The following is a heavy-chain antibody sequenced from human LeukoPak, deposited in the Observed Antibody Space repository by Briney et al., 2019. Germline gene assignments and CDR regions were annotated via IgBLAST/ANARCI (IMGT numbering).Heavy chain of an antibody. D-gene: IGHD4/OR15-4a*01. CDR1: GFTVSSNS. J-gene: IGHJ4*02. CDR3: ARRAGAYSHPYDY. Sequence: PGRSLRLFCTVSGFTVSSNSMSWVRQAPGKGLEWVSFIYSDNTHYSDSVKGRFTISRDNSKNTLYLQMNSLRAEDTAVYYCARRAGAYSHPYDYWGPGTLVTVSS. CDR2: IYSDNT. V-gene: IGHV3-53*01.